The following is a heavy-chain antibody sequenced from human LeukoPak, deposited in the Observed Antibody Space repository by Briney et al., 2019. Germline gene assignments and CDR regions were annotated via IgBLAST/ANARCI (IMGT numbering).Heavy chain of an antibody. D-gene: IGHD6-6*01. CDR2: IKQDGSEK. CDR3: ARDGVFRSSAPDY. CDR1: GFPFSPIW. J-gene: IGHJ4*02. Sequence: GGPLSLPCAASGFPFSPIWISWVRQAPGKGLEWVANIKQDGSEKYYVDSVKGRFTISRDNAKNSLYLQMNSLRAEDTAVYYCARDGVFRSSAPDYWGQGTLVTVSS. V-gene: IGHV3-7*01.